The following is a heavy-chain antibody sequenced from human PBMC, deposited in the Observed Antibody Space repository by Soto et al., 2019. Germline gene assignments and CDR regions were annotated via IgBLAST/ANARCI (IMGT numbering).Heavy chain of an antibody. D-gene: IGHD6-6*01. Sequence: GGALRLSCSASGVTFSSYAMSWVRQAPGKGLEWVSAISGSGGSTYYADSVKGRFTISRDNSKNTLYLQMNSLRAEDTAVYYCAKERAGSSSFGRYVYWGQGTLVTVS. CDR2: ISGSGGST. CDR1: GVTFSSYA. CDR3: AKERAGSSSFGRYVY. V-gene: IGHV3-23*01. J-gene: IGHJ4*02.